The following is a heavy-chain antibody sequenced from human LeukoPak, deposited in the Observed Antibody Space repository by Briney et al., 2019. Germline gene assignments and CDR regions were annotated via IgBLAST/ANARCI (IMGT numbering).Heavy chain of an antibody. CDR3: AREVPYGDPDY. V-gene: IGHV4-31*03. CDR2: IFYSGST. Sequence: SETLSLTCTVSGDSFSSDDYYWSWIRQHPVKGLEWLGCIFYSGSTYYNPSLKSRPTLSIDTSKNRFSLNLNSVTAADTAVYYCAREVPYGDPDYWGQGTLVTVSS. J-gene: IGHJ4*02. CDR1: GDSFSSDDYY. D-gene: IGHD4-17*01.